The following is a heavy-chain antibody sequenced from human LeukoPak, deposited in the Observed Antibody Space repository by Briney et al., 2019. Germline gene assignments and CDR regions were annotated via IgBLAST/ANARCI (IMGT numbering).Heavy chain of an antibody. V-gene: IGHV4-39*01. D-gene: IGHD3-10*01. CDR3: ARLSYGSGSHYNFYFDF. CDR1: GGSISSGSHY. CDR2: IYYSGNS. J-gene: IGHJ4*02. Sequence: SETLSLTCTVSGGSISSGSHYWGWIRQPPGKELEWIGNIYYSGNSYHNPSLKSRVTISVDASKNQFSLNLSSVTAADTAVYYCARLSYGSGSHYNFYFDFWGQGTLVTVSA.